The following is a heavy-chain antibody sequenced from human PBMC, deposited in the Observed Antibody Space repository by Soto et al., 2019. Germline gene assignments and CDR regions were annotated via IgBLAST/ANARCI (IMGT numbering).Heavy chain of an antibody. CDR2: IHYSGST. V-gene: IGHV4-59*08. D-gene: IGHD6-19*01. Sequence: SETLSLTCTVXGGSISSYYWSWIRQPPGKGLEWIGYIHYSGSTNYNPSLKSRVTISVDTSKNQFSLKLSSVTAADTAVYYCARPGIAVAGRNYYYGMDVWGQGTTVTVSS. CDR3: ARPGIAVAGRNYYYGMDV. CDR1: GGSISSYY. J-gene: IGHJ6*02.